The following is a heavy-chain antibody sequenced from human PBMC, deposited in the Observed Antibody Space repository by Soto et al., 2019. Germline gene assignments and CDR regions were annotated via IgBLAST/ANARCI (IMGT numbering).Heavy chain of an antibody. D-gene: IGHD3-10*01. CDR1: GGSISSYY. Sequence: QVQLLESGPGLVKPSETLSLTCTVSGGSISSYYWSWIRQPPGKGLEWIGYIYSSGSTNYNPSLKSGVTISVDTSQNQFSLKLSSVTAADTAVYYCARRYGGGFDYWGQGTLVTVSS. CDR2: IYSSGST. J-gene: IGHJ4*02. CDR3: ARRYGGGFDY. V-gene: IGHV4-59*08.